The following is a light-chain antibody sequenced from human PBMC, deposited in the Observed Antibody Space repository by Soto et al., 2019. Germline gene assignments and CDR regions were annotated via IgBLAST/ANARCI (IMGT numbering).Light chain of an antibody. J-gene: IGKJ1*01. CDR2: ATS. CDR1: QGISSY. Sequence: AIRMTQSPSSLSASTGDRVTITCRASQGISSYLAWYQQKPGKAPKLLIYATSTLQSEVPSRFSGSGSGTDFTLTISCLQSEDFATYYCQQYSSYPWTFGQGTKVEIK. CDR3: QQYSSYPWT. V-gene: IGKV1-8*01.